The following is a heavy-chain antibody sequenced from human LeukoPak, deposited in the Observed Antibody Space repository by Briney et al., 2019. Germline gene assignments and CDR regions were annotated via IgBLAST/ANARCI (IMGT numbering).Heavy chain of an antibody. D-gene: IGHD2-15*01. Sequence: GGSLRLSCAASGLPFSSYSMHWVRQAPGKGLEWVSSISSSSSYIYYADSVKGRYTISRDNAKNSLYLQMNSLRAEDTAVYYCARGDMSDYWGQGTLVTVSS. J-gene: IGHJ4*02. CDR3: ARGDMSDY. CDR1: GLPFSSYS. V-gene: IGHV3-21*01. CDR2: ISSSSSYI.